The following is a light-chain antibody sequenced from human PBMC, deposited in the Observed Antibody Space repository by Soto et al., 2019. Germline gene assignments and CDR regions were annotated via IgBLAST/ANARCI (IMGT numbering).Light chain of an antibody. J-gene: IGKJ1*01. Sequence: DIQMTQSPSTLSSSVGDRVTITCRASQSINIWFAWYQQKPGKAPKLLIYKASSLESGVPSRFSGSGSGTEFTLTISSLEPDDFATYYCQQYNSYSWTFGQGTKVEIK. CDR1: QSINIW. CDR2: KAS. CDR3: QQYNSYSWT. V-gene: IGKV1-5*03.